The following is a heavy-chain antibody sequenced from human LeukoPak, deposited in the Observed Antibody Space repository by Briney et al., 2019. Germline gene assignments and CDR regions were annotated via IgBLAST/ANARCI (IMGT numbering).Heavy chain of an antibody. J-gene: IGHJ5*02. D-gene: IGHD3-10*01. CDR3: ARDATMVRDLVLANWFDP. Sequence: PSETLSLTCTVSGGSISSYYWSWIRQPAGKGLEWIGRIYTSGSTNYNPSLKSRVTMSVDTSKNQSSLKLSSVTAADTAVYYCARDATMVRDLVLANWFDPWGQGTLVTVSS. CDR1: GGSISSYY. CDR2: IYTSGST. V-gene: IGHV4-4*07.